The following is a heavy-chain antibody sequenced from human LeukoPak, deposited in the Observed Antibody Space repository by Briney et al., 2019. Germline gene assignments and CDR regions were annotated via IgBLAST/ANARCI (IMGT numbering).Heavy chain of an antibody. CDR3: ARHEYSGSYYGLSWFDP. D-gene: IGHD1-26*01. Sequence: SETLSLTCTVSGGSISSSGYYWGWIRQPPGKGLEWIARIDYSGSTYYNPSLKSRVTISVDTSKNQLSLKLSSLTAADTAVYYCARHEYSGSYYGLSWFDPWGQGTLVTVSS. J-gene: IGHJ5*02. CDR2: IDYSGST. CDR1: GGSISSSGYY. V-gene: IGHV4-39*01.